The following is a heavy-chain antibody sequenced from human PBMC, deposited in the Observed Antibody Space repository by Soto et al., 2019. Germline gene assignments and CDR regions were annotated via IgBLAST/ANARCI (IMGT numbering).Heavy chain of an antibody. Sequence: GASGKVSCKASGYTFTSYYMHWVRQAPGQGLEWMGIINPSGGSTSYAQKFQGRVTMTRDTSTSTVYMELSSLRSEDTAVYYCARDLGYYGSGSPSYDAFDIWGQGTMVTVSS. CDR2: INPSGGST. J-gene: IGHJ3*02. CDR3: ARDLGYYGSGSPSYDAFDI. CDR1: GYTFTSYY. V-gene: IGHV1-46*01. D-gene: IGHD3-10*01.